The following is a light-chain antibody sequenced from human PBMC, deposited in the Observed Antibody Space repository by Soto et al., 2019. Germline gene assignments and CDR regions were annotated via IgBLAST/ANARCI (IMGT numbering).Light chain of an antibody. CDR1: SSDVGSYNF. CDR3: CSYAGSSTLV. CDR2: EAN. J-gene: IGLJ2*01. V-gene: IGLV2-23*01. Sequence: QSALTQPASVSGSPGQSITISCTGTSSDVGSYNFVSWYQQHPGKAPKLMIYEANKRPSGVSYRFSASKSGKTASLTISGLQAEDEAEYYCCSYAGSSTLVFGGGTQLTVL.